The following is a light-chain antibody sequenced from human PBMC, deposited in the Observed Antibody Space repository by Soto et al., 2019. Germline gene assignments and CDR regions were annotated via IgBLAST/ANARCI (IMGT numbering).Light chain of an antibody. CDR1: QGVSRK. Sequence: DIVMTQSPATLSVAPGERVTFSCRASQGVSRKLAWDQHKPGQAPRLLISGASTGATGIPARFSGSGSGTEFTLTISSLQSEDCAIYYCQQYHTWPITFGGGTKVEIK. CDR3: QQYHTWPIT. CDR2: GAS. J-gene: IGKJ4*01. V-gene: IGKV3-15*01.